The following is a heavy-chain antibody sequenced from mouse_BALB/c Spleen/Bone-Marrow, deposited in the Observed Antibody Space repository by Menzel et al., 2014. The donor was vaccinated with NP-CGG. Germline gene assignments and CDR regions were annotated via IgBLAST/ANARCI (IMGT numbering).Heavy chain of an antibody. CDR3: ARGPFVTTVHYYAMDY. CDR1: GFSLTSYG. D-gene: IGHD1-2*01. J-gene: IGHJ4*01. Sequence: QVQLQQSGPGLVAPSQGLSITCTVSGFSLTSYGVHWVRQPPGKGLEWLGVIWAGGSTNYNSALMSRLSISKDNSKSQVFLKMNSLQTDDTAMYYCARGPFVTTVHYYAMDYWGQGTSVTVS. CDR2: IWAGGST. V-gene: IGHV2-9*02.